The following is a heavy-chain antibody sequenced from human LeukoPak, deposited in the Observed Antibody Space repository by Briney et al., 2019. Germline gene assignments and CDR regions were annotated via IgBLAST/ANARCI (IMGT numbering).Heavy chain of an antibody. CDR2: IYSGGST. Sequence: GGSLRLSCAASGFTVSSNYMTWVRQAPGKGLEWVSVIYSGGSTYYAGSVKGRFIISRDNSKNTLYLQMNSLRAEDTAVYYCARVDTYYYDSSGYYSPPDYWGRGTLVTVSS. CDR1: GFTVSSNY. V-gene: IGHV3-66*01. J-gene: IGHJ4*02. D-gene: IGHD3-22*01. CDR3: ARVDTYYYDSSGYYSPPDY.